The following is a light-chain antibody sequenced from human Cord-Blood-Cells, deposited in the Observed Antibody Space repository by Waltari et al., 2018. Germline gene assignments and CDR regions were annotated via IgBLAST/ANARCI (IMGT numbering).Light chain of an antibody. J-gene: IGLJ1*01. Sequence: SSELTQDPAVSVALGQTVRITCQGDSLRSYYASWYQQKPGQAPVLVIYGKNNRPSGSPDRFSDYSSGNTSSLTISGAQADDEADYYCNSRDSSGNYVFGTGTKVTVL. CDR1: SLRSYY. CDR2: GKN. CDR3: NSRDSSGNYV. V-gene: IGLV3-19*01.